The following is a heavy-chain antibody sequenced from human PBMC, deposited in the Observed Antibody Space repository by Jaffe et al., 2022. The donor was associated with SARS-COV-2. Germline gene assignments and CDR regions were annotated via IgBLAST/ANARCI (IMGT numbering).Heavy chain of an antibody. CDR1: SASITSNHYY. V-gene: IGHV4-39*01. D-gene: IGHD3-9*01. Sequence: QVQLQESGPGLVKPSETLSLTCNVSSASITSNHYYWAWLRQPPGKGLEWIGSVYYSGSTYYNESFKSRVTISGDTSKNQFSLKLSTVTAADTAVYYCAAARYDVLRNWNTWFDPWGQGALVTVSS. J-gene: IGHJ5*02. CDR3: AAARYDVLRNWNTWFDP. CDR2: VYYSGST.